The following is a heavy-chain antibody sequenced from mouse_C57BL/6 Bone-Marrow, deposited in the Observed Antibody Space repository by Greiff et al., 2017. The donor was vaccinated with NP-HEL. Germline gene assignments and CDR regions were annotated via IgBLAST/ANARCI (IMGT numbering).Heavy chain of an antibody. D-gene: IGHD2-3*01. Sequence: VKLVESGAELVRPGASVKLSCKASGYTFTDYYINWVKQRPGQGLEWIARIYPGSGNTYYNEKFKGKATLTAEKSSSTAYMQLSSLTSEDSAVYFCAREKGWLPFDYWGQGTTLTVSS. CDR2: IYPGSGNT. V-gene: IGHV1-76*01. J-gene: IGHJ2*01. CDR1: GYTFTDYY. CDR3: AREKGWLPFDY.